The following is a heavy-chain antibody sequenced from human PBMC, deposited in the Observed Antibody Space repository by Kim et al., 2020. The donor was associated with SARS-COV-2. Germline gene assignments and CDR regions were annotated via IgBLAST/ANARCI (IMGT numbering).Heavy chain of an antibody. CDR1: GFTFSSYG. J-gene: IGHJ4*02. CDR2: IWYDGSNK. Sequence: GGSLRLSCAASGFTFSSYGMHWVRQAPGKGLEWVAVIWYDGSNKYYADSVKGRFTISRDNSKNTLYLQMNSLRAEDTAVYYCARGVGDILTGYYHTPFDYWGQGTLVTVSS. V-gene: IGHV3-33*01. CDR3: ARGVGDILTGYYHTPFDY. D-gene: IGHD3-9*01.